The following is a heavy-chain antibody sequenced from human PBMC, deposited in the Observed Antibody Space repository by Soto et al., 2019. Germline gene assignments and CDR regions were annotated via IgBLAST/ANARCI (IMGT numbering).Heavy chain of an antibody. CDR3: ARGVAGSGFDL. D-gene: IGHD6-19*01. CDR2: TYYRSNWRH. CDR1: GDSVSSNTSA. V-gene: IGHV6-1*01. Sequence: SQTLSLPCAISGDSVSSNTSACNLIRSSPSRGLEWLGRTYYRSNWRHDYAVSVKSRITVNPDTSKNHFSPQLNSVTPDDTAVYYCARGVAGSGFDLWGQGTLVTVSS. J-gene: IGHJ4*02.